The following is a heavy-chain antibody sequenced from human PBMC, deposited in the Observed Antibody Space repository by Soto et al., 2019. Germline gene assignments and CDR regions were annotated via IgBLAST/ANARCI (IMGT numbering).Heavy chain of an antibody. CDR2: IYYSGST. J-gene: IGHJ4*02. CDR3: ASKYDFWSGYYRY. V-gene: IGHV4-61*01. Sequence: SETLSLTCTVSGGSVSSGSYYWSWIRQPPGKGLEWIGYIYYSGSTNYNPSLKSRVTISVDTSKNQFSLKLSSVTAADTAVYYCASKYDFWSGYYRYWGQGTLVTVSS. CDR1: GGSVSSGSYY. D-gene: IGHD3-3*01.